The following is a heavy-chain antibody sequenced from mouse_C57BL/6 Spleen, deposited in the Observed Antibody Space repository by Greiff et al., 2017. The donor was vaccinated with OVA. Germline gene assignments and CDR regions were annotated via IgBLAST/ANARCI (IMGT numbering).Heavy chain of an antibody. CDR1: GFTFTDYY. D-gene: IGHD1-1*01. V-gene: IGHV7-3*01. Sequence: EVKLMESGGGLVQPGGSLSLSCAASGFTFTDYYMSWVRQPPGKALEWLGFIRNKANGYTTEYSASVKGRFTISRDNSQSILYLQMNALRAEDSATYYCARLDYYGSSYEDYFDYWGQGTTLTVSS. CDR3: ARLDYYGSSYEDYFDY. CDR2: IRNKANGYTT. J-gene: IGHJ2*01.